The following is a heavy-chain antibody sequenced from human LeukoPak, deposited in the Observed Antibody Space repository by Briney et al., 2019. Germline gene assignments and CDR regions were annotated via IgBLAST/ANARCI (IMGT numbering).Heavy chain of an antibody. CDR3: ARDRGSLLDY. V-gene: IGHV1-18*01. CDR2: ISPYNGNT. Sequence: VASVKVSCKTSGYTFNDYGISWVRQAPGQGLEWMGWISPYNGNTNYVQKLQGRVTMTTDTSTSTAYMELRSLRSDDTAVYYCARDRGSLLDYWGQGTLVTVSS. CDR1: GYTFNDYG. D-gene: IGHD1-26*01. J-gene: IGHJ4*02.